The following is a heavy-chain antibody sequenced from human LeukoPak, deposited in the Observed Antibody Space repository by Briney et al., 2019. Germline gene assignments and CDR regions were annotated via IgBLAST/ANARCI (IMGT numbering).Heavy chain of an antibody. Sequence: PSETLSLTCAVSGGSISSSNWWSWVRQPPGKGLEWIGEIYHSGSTNYNPSLKSRVTISVDKSKNQFSPKLSSVTAADTAVYYCAREDVAVAGTVYYWGQGTLVTVSS. D-gene: IGHD6-19*01. J-gene: IGHJ4*02. CDR2: IYHSGST. CDR3: AREDVAVAGTVYY. CDR1: GGSISSSNW. V-gene: IGHV4-4*02.